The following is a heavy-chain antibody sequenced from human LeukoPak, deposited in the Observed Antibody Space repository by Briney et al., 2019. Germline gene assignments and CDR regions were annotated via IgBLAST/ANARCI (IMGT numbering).Heavy chain of an antibody. CDR2: ISGSSGII. V-gene: IGHV3-48*01. CDR1: GFTFNTYT. D-gene: IGHD3-10*01. J-gene: IGHJ6*02. CDR3: ARGPLTIEYNAMDV. Sequence: GGSLRLSCAASGFTFNTYTMNWVRQAPGKGLEWVSYISGSSGIIDYADSVRGRFTISRDNAKNSLYLQMNSLRAEDTAVYYCARGPLTIEYNAMDVWGQGTTVTVSS.